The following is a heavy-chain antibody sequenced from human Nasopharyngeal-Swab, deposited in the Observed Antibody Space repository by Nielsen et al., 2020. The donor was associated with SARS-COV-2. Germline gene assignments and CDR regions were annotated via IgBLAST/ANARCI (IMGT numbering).Heavy chain of an antibody. V-gene: IGHV3-43*01. Sequence: GESLKISCAASGFTFDDYTMHWVRQAPGKGLEWVSLISWDGGSTYYADPVKGRFTISRDNSKNSLYLQMNSLRTEDTALYYCAKASISSGWDWGQGTLVTVSS. CDR3: AKASISSGWD. CDR1: GFTFDDYT. D-gene: IGHD6-19*01. CDR2: ISWDGGST. J-gene: IGHJ4*02.